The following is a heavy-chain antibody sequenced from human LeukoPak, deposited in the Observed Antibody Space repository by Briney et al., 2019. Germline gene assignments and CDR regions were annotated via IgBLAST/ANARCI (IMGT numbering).Heavy chain of an antibody. D-gene: IGHD6-13*01. CDR3: ARARIAALGYFDY. CDR1: GFTFGSYS. V-gene: IGHV3-48*01. Sequence: GGSLRLSCAASGFTFGSYSMNWVRQPPGKGRGWVSYISSSSSTIYYADSVKGRFTISRDNAKNSLYLQMNSLRAEDTAVYYCARARIAALGYFDYWGQGTLVTVSS. CDR2: ISSSSSTI. J-gene: IGHJ4*02.